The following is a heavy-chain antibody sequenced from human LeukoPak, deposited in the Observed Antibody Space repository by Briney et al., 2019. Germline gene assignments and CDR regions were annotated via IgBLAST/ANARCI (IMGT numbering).Heavy chain of an antibody. J-gene: IGHJ1*01. CDR3: ASANYFGSGRPRNEYFQH. D-gene: IGHD3-10*01. V-gene: IGHV4-31*03. CDR1: GVSISSCAYY. CDR2: NYYSGST. Sequence: SETLSLTCTVSGVSISSCAYYWSWIRQHPGKGLEWIGYNYYSGSTYYNPSLKSRVTISVDTSKHQFSLKLSCVTAADTAVYYCASANYFGSGRPRNEYFQHWGQGTLVTVSS.